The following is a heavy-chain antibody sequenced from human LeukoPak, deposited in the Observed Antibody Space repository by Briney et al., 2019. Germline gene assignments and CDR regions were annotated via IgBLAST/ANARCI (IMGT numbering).Heavy chain of an antibody. Sequence: GGSLRLSCAASGFTFSSYGMDWVRQAQGKGREWVSFISSSSSTIYYADTVKGRVTISRDNAKNSLYLQMNSLRAEDTAVYYCARDCGGNGPFDYWGQGTLVTVS. J-gene: IGHJ4*02. CDR1: GFTFSSYG. V-gene: IGHV3-48*04. D-gene: IGHD4-23*01. CDR2: ISSSSSTI. CDR3: ARDCGGNGPFDY.